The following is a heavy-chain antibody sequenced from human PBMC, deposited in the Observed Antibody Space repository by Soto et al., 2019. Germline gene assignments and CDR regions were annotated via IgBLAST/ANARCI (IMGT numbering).Heavy chain of an antibody. V-gene: IGHV4-59*08. CDR3: ARAGYSNRNYYYYYMDV. CDR1: GGSISSYY. J-gene: IGHJ6*03. D-gene: IGHD4-4*01. CDR2: IYYSGST. Sequence: PSETLSLTCTVSGGSISSYYWSWIRQPPGKGLEWIGYIYYSGSTNYNPSLKSRVTISVDTSKNQFSLKLSSVTAADTAVYYCARAGYSNRNYYYYYMDVWGKGTTVTSP.